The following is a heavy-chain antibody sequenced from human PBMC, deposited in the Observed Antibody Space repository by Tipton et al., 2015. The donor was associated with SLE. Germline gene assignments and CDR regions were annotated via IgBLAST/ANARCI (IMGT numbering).Heavy chain of an antibody. V-gene: IGHV4-39*01. CDR1: GGSISSSSYY. CDR2: IYYSGST. D-gene: IGHD3-22*01. J-gene: IGHJ4*02. CDR3: ARLYSNTYYYDSSYYFDY. Sequence: TLSLTCTVSGGSISSSSYYWGWIRQPPGKGLEWIGSIYYSGSTYYNPSLKSRVTISVDTSKNQFSLKLSSVTAADTAVYYCARLYSNTYYYDSSYYFDYWGQGTPVTVSP.